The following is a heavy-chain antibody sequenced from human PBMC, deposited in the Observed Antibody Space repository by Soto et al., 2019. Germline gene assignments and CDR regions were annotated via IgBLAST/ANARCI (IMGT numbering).Heavy chain of an antibody. Sequence: SETLSLTCAVYGGSFSGYYWSWIRQPPGKGLEWIGEINHSGSTNYNPSLKSRVTISVDTSKNQFSLKLSSVTAADTAVYYCARGQGFLTTVKGGPYGMDVWGQGTTVTVSS. J-gene: IGHJ6*02. CDR2: INHSGST. D-gene: IGHD4-4*01. CDR3: ARGQGFLTTVKGGPYGMDV. V-gene: IGHV4-34*01. CDR1: GGSFSGYY.